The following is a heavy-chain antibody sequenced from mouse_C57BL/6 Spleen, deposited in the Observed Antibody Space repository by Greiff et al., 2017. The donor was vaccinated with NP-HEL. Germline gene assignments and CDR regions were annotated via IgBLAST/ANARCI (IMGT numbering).Heavy chain of an antibody. J-gene: IGHJ4*01. CDR3: ARSLYYYAMDY. Sequence: EVQRVESGPELVKPGASVKIPCKASGYTFTDYNMDWVKQSHGKSLEWIGDINPNNGGTIYNQKFKGKATLTVDKSSSTAYMELRSLTSEDTAVYYCARSLYYYAMDYWGQGTSVTVSS. CDR2: INPNNGGT. CDR1: GYTFTDYN. V-gene: IGHV1-18*01.